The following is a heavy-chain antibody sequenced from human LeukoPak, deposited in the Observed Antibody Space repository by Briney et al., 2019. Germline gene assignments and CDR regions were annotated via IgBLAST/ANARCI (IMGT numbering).Heavy chain of an antibody. J-gene: IGHJ4*02. D-gene: IGHD2-15*01. CDR3: GGLAVFDY. Sequence: PGGFLRLSCAASGFTFSSYAMHWVRQAPGKGLEWVAVISYDGSNKYYADSVKGRFTISRDNSKNTLYLQMNSLRAEDTAVYYCGGLAVFDYWGQGTLVTVSS. V-gene: IGHV3-30-3*01. CDR1: GFTFSSYA. CDR2: ISYDGSNK.